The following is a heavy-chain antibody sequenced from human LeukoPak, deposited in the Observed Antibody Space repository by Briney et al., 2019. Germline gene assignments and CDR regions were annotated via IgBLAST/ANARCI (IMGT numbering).Heavy chain of an antibody. Sequence: ASVKVSCKASGYTFTSDYMHWVRQAPGQGLEWMGIINPSGGSTSYAQKFQGRVTMTWDMSTSTVYMELSSVRSGDTAVYYCARGRRWLQQGFDYWGQGTLVTVSS. D-gene: IGHD5-24*01. CDR2: INPSGGST. CDR1: GYTFTSDY. CDR3: ARGRRWLQQGFDY. J-gene: IGHJ4*02. V-gene: IGHV1-46*01.